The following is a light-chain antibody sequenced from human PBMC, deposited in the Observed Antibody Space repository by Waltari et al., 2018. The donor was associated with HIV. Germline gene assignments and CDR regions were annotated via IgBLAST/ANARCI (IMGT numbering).Light chain of an antibody. CDR1: GSNMGNNY. V-gene: IGLV1-51*01. J-gene: IGLJ2*01. Sequence: QSVLTQPPSVSAAPGQKVTISCSGSGSNMGNNYVSWYPQVPGTAPKGLLYDNNKRPSGILDRFSGSKSGTSATLGITGLQTGDEADYYCGTWDSSLSAVVFGGGTKLTVL. CDR3: GTWDSSLSAVV. CDR2: DNN.